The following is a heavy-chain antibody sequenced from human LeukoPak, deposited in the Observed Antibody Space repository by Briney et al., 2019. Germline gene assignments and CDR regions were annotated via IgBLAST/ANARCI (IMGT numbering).Heavy chain of an antibody. Sequence: AASVKVSCKPSGYTLTSYVMSWVRQAPGQGLEWMGWISGYNGNTNYAQKLQGRVTMTTDTSTSTAYMELTSLRSDDTAVYYCASFSPTTATFDYWGQGTLVTVSS. J-gene: IGHJ4*02. V-gene: IGHV1-18*01. CDR3: ASFSPTTATFDY. D-gene: IGHD1-26*01. CDR1: GYTLTSYV. CDR2: ISGYNGNT.